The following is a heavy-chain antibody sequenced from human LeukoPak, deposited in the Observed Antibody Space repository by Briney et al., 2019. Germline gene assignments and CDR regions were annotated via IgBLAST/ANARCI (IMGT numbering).Heavy chain of an antibody. CDR3: ARVNSYGNYNYYYDMDV. CDR2: IKQDGSEK. D-gene: IGHD5-18*01. V-gene: IGHV3-7*01. CDR1: GFTFSSYW. Sequence: PGGSLRLSCAASGFTFSSYWMSWVRQAPGKGLEWVANIKQDGSEKTYVDSVKGRFTISRDNAKNSLYLQMNSLRAEDTAVYYCARVNSYGNYNYYYDMDVWGQGTTVTVSS. J-gene: IGHJ6*02.